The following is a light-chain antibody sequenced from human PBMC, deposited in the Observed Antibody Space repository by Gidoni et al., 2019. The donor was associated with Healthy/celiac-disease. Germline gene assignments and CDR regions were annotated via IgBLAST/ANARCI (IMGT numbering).Light chain of an antibody. Sequence: EIVLTQDPAPLSLSPGERATLSCRASQSVSSYFAWYQQKPGQAPRLLIHDASNRATGIPARFSGSGSGTDFTLTIRSLEPEDFAVYYCQQRSNWPPMYTFGQGTKLEIK. CDR3: QQRSNWPPMYT. CDR2: DAS. V-gene: IGKV3-11*01. J-gene: IGKJ2*01. CDR1: QSVSSY.